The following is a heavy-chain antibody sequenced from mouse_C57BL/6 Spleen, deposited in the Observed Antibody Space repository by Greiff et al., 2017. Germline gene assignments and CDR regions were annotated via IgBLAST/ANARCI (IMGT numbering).Heavy chain of an antibody. CDR2: ISDGGSYT. Sequence: EVKLMESGGGLVKPGGSLKLSCAASGFTFSSYAMSWVRQTPEKRLEWVATISDGGSYTYYPDNVKGRFTISRDNAKNNLYLQMSHLKSEDTAMYYCARDPYYDGYYVDAMDYWGQGTSVTVSS. V-gene: IGHV5-4*01. CDR1: GFTFSSYA. J-gene: IGHJ4*01. D-gene: IGHD2-3*01. CDR3: ARDPYYDGYYVDAMDY.